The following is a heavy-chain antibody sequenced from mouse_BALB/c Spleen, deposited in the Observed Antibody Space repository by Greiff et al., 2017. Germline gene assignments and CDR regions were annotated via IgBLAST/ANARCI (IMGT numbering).Heavy chain of an antibody. J-gene: IGHJ4*01. CDR3: AREVITTYAMDY. Sequence: EVKLMESGGGLVKPGGSLKLSCAASGFTFSSYAMSWVRQTPEKRLEWVASISSGGSTYYPDSVKGRFTISRDNARNILYLQMSSLRSEDTAMYYCAREVITTYAMDYWGQGTSVTVSA. CDR1: GFTFSSYA. V-gene: IGHV5-6-5*01. CDR2: ISSGGST. D-gene: IGHD2-4*01.